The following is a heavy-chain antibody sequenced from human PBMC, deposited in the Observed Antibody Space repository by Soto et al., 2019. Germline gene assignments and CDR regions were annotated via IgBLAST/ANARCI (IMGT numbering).Heavy chain of an antibody. CDR3: TRLRSAAHDY. CDR1: GFVFKDSS. J-gene: IGHJ4*02. Sequence: EVLLVESGGGMVQPGGSLKLSCAASGFVFKDSSIHWVRQASGKGLEWVGRIRDRAYSYATAYAESVKGRFTISRDDSNNTAYLQMSGLKTEDTAIYYCTRLRSAAHDYWGQGTLVTVSS. CDR2: IRDRAYSYAT. V-gene: IGHV3-73*01.